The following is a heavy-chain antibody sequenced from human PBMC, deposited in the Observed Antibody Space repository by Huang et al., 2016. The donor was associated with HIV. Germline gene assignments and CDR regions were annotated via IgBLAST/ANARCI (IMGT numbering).Heavy chain of an antibody. CDR1: GDPFTSLP. Sequence: QVHLVQSGAEVKKTGSSVKVSCKASGDPFTSLPINWVRQAPGQGLEWRGGLVPRLASATSAKKFRGLGTISADESTSTSYMELSRLRSDDTAMYYCATSTPMLGESGGWSGKVVITENVPYVDWGQGTLVTVSS. CDR2: LVPRLASA. D-gene: IGHD3-22*01. J-gene: IGHJ4*02. V-gene: IGHV1-69*01. CDR3: ATSTPMLGESGGWSGKVVITENVPYVD.